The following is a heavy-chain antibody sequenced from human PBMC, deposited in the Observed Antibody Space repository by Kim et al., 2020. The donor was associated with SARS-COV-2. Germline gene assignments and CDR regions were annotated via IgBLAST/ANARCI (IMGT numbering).Heavy chain of an antibody. V-gene: IGHV1-69*01. J-gene: IGHJ5*02. CDR3: ARAGYGSGSYSS. D-gene: IGHD3-10*01. Sequence: NYAQKFQGGVTITADESTSTAYMALSSLRSEDTAVYYCARAGYGSGSYSSWGQGTLVTVSS.